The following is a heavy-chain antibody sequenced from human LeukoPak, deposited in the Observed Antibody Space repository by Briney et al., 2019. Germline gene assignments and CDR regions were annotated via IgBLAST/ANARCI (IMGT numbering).Heavy chain of an antibody. Sequence: ASAKVSCKASGYTFTGYYMHWVRQAPGQGLEWMGRINPNSGGTNYAQKFQGRVTMTRDTSISTAYMELSRLRSDDTAVYYCAGDYSGSFYFDYWGQGTLVTVSS. CDR2: INPNSGGT. CDR3: AGDYSGSFYFDY. CDR1: GYTFTGYY. J-gene: IGHJ4*02. V-gene: IGHV1-2*06. D-gene: IGHD1-26*01.